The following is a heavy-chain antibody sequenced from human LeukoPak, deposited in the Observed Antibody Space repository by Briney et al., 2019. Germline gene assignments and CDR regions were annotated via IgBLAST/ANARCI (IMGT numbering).Heavy chain of an antibody. CDR3: AKVPKLLYALYYFDY. D-gene: IGHD2-2*02. CDR2: ISGSGGST. Sequence: PGGSLRLSCAASGFTFSDYYMSWVRQAPGKGLEWVSAISGSGGSTYYADSVKGRFTISRDNSKNTLYLQMNSLRAEDTAVYYCAKVPKLLYALYYFDYWGQGTLVTVSS. CDR1: GFTFSDYY. J-gene: IGHJ4*02. V-gene: IGHV3-23*01.